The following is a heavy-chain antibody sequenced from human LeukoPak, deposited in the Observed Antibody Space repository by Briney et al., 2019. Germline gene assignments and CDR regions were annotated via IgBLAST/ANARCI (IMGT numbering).Heavy chain of an antibody. V-gene: IGHV1-69*06. CDR3: ARERYCSSTSCYLWFDP. CDR2: IIPIFGTA. Sequence: SVKVSCKASGGTFSSYAISWVRQAPGQGLEWMGGIIPIFGTANYAQKFQGRVTITADKSTSTGYMELSSLRSEDTAVYYCARERYCSSTSCYLWFDPWGQGTLVTVSS. D-gene: IGHD2-2*01. CDR1: GGTFSSYA. J-gene: IGHJ5*02.